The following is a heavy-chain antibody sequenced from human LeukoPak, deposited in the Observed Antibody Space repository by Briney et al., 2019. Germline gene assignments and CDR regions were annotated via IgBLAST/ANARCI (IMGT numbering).Heavy chain of an antibody. J-gene: IGHJ5*02. CDR2: INHSGST. CDR1: GGSFSGYY. V-gene: IGHV4-34*01. CDR3: ASPGIKQALDP. Sequence: SGTPSLTCAVYGGSFSGYYWSWIRQPPGKGLEWIGEINHSGSTNYNPSLKSRVTISVDTSKNQFSLKLSSVTAADTAVYYCASPGIKQALDPWGQGTLVTVSS. D-gene: IGHD1-14*01.